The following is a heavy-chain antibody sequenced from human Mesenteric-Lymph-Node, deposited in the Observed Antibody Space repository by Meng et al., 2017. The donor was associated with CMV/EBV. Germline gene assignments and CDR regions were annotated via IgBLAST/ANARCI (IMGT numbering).Heavy chain of an antibody. CDR1: SFRGYY. J-gene: IGHJ5*02. CDR3: ARDRGGSGAAAGGDNWFDR. D-gene: IGHD6-13*01. V-gene: IGHV4-34*01. CDR2: INHSGST. Sequence: SFRGYYWSWIRQPPGKGLEWIGEINHSGSTNYNPSLKSRVTISVDTSKNQFSLKLTSVTAADTAVYYCARDRGGSGAAAGGDNWFDRWGQGTLVTVSS.